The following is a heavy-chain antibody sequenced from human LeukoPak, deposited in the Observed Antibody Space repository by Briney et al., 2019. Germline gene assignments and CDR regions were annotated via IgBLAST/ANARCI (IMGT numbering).Heavy chain of an antibody. Sequence: PSETLSLTCTVSGGSITPYYRSWIRQPAGKGLEWIGRVYASGNTKYNPSLKSRVTMSVDTSKSQVSLNMTSATAADTAVYFCARGNRGYETFDYWGQGALVTVSS. CDR2: VYASGNT. V-gene: IGHV4-4*07. J-gene: IGHJ4*02. CDR1: GGSITPYY. CDR3: ARGNRGYETFDY. D-gene: IGHD5-12*01.